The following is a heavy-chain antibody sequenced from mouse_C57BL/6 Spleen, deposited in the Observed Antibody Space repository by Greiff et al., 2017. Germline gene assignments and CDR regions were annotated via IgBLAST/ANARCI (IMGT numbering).Heavy chain of an antibody. D-gene: IGHD1-1*01. CDR3: ARDRDYYPDY. J-gene: IGHJ2*01. CDR2: ISYDGSN. V-gene: IGHV3-6*01. CDR1: GYSITSGYY. Sequence: EVKLMESGPGLVKPSQSLSLTCSVTGYSITSGYYWNWIRQFPGNKLEWMGYISYDGSNNYNPSLKNRISITRDTSKNQFFLKLNSVATEDTATYYCARDRDYYPDYWGQGTTLTVSS.